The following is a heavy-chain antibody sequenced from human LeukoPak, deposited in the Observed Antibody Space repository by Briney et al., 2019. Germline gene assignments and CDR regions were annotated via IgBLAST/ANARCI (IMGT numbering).Heavy chain of an antibody. D-gene: IGHD3-10*01. CDR2: IIPIFGTA. Sequence: GASVKVSCKASGGIFSSYAISWVRQAPGQGLEWMGGIIPIFGTANYAQKFQGRVTITTDESTSTAYMELSSLRSEDTAVYYCAREGGARGYYFDYWGQGTLVTVSS. J-gene: IGHJ4*02. CDR1: GGIFSSYA. V-gene: IGHV1-69*05. CDR3: AREGGARGYYFDY.